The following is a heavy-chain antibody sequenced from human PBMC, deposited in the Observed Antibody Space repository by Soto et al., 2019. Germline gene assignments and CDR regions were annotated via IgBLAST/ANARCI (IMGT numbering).Heavy chain of an antibody. V-gene: IGHV5-51*01. CDR3: ATRPYYYDTSGYHYVGALDI. CDR1: GYSFPNYW. D-gene: IGHD3-22*01. Sequence: PGESLKISCKGSGYSFPNYWIGWVRQMPGKGLEWMGIINPGNSDTRYSPSFQGQVTISADKSISTGYLQWSSLKASDTAMYYCATRPYYYDTSGYHYVGALDIWGRGTMVTVSS. J-gene: IGHJ3*02. CDR2: INPGNSDT.